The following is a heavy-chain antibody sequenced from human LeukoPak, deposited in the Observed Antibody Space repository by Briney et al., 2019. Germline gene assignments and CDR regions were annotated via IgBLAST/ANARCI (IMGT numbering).Heavy chain of an antibody. Sequence: SETLSLTCAVSGYSITSSSWWGWIRQPPGKGLEWIGYIYHSGTTYYNPSLQSRVTMSVDTSKNQFSLKLSSVTAADTAVYYCARLARDFWSGYYMEDDYWGQGTLVTVSS. V-gene: IGHV4-28*01. D-gene: IGHD3-3*01. J-gene: IGHJ4*02. CDR2: IYHSGTT. CDR3: ARLARDFWSGYYMEDDY. CDR1: GYSITSSSW.